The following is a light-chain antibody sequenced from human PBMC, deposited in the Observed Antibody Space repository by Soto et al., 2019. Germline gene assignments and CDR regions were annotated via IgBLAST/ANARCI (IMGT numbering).Light chain of an antibody. Sequence: QSALTQPRSVSGSPGQSVTISCTGTSSDVGDYNYGSWYQQYPGKAPKLVIYDVSKRPSGVPDRFSGSKSGNTASLTISGLQAEDEADYYCCSFAGSYTFWVFGGGTKLTVL. CDR1: SSDVGDYNY. CDR3: CSFAGSYTFWV. CDR2: DVS. J-gene: IGLJ3*02. V-gene: IGLV2-11*01.